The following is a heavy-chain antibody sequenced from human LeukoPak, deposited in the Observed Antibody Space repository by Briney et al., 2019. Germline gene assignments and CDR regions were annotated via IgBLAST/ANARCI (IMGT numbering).Heavy chain of an antibody. CDR2: IYPGDSDT. D-gene: IGHD4-17*01. J-gene: IGHJ3*02. CDR3: ATPTAEDAFDI. CDR1: GYSFTSYW. Sequence: GESLKISCKASGYSFTSYWIGWVRQMPGKGLEWMGIIYPGDSDTRYSPPFRGQVTISADKSISTAYLQWSSLKASDSAMYYCATPTAEDAFDIWGQGTMVTVSS. V-gene: IGHV5-51*01.